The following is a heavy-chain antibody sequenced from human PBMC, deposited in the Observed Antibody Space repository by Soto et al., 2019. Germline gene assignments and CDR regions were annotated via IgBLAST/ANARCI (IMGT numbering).Heavy chain of an antibody. J-gene: IGHJ4*02. CDR3: ARASGSARDFDY. CDR1: GGTFSSYA. CDR2: IIPIFGTA. V-gene: IGHV1-69*13. Sequence: ASVKVSCKASGGTFSSYAISWVRQAPGQGLEWMGGIIPIFGTANYAQKFQGRVTITADESTSTAYMELSSLRSEDTAVYYCARASGSARDFDYWGQGTLVTVSS. D-gene: IGHD1-26*01.